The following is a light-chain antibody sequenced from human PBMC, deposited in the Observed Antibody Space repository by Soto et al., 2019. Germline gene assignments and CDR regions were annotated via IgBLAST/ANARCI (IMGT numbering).Light chain of an antibody. CDR1: QSVSSSY. Sequence: EIVLTQSPGTLSLSPGERATLSCRASQSVSSSYLAWYQQKPGQAPRLLIYDTSTRATGVPARFSGSRSGTEFTLTINSLQSEDFAVYYCQQYNNWPPTFGQGTKVDIK. CDR2: DTS. CDR3: QQYNNWPPT. V-gene: IGKV3-15*01. J-gene: IGKJ1*01.